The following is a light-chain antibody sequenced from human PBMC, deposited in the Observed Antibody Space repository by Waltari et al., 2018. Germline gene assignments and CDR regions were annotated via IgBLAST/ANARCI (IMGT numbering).Light chain of an antibody. J-gene: IGLJ2*01. Sequence: QSALTQPASVSGSPGQSVTIFCAGTSNDVGGYNSVPWSQEHPGQAPRVIIYDFSDRPSGVSDRFSGSKSGNTASLTISGLQAEDEADYYCSSQSSNDVVLFGGGTKLTVL. V-gene: IGLV2-14*01. CDR1: SNDVGGYNS. CDR2: DFS. CDR3: SSQSSNDVVL.